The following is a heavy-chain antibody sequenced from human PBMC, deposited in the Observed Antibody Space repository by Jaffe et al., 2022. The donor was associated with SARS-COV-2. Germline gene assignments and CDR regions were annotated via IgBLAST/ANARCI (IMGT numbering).Heavy chain of an antibody. CDR2: IYYSGST. CDR3: ARGRRRITMIVVAPPNNWFDP. J-gene: IGHJ5*02. CDR1: GGSISSSSYY. V-gene: IGHV4-39*01. Sequence: QLQLQESGPGLVKPSETLSLTCTVSGGSISSSSYYWGWIRQPPGKGLEWIGSIYYSGSTYYNPSLKSRVTISVDTSKNQFSLKLSSVTAADTAVYYCARGRRRITMIVVAPPNNWFDPWGQGTLVTVSS. D-gene: IGHD3-22*01.